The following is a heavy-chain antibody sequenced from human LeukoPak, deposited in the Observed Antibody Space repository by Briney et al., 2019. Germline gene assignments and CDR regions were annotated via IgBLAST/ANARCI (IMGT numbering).Heavy chain of an antibody. J-gene: IGHJ1*01. CDR3: AKGGEYSSGWSQYLQH. D-gene: IGHD6-19*01. CDR2: ISGSGGST. CDR1: GFTFSSYG. Sequence: GGTLRLSCAASGFTFSSYGMSWVRQAPGKGLEWVSAISGSGGSTYYADSVKGRFTISRDNSKNTLYLQMNSLRAEDTAVYYCAKGGEYSSGWSQYLQHWGQGTLVTVSS. V-gene: IGHV3-23*01.